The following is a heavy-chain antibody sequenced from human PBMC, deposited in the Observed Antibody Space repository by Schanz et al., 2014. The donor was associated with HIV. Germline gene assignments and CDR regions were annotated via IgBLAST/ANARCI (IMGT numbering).Heavy chain of an antibody. V-gene: IGHV3-23*01. CDR2: ISISGETT. J-gene: IGHJ4*02. CDR3: ANEEVPNDY. CDR1: GFRFSSHA. Sequence: EVQLLESGGGLVQPGESLRLSCAVSGFRFSSHAMTWVRQAPGKGLEWVSGISISGETTYYADSVKGRFTISRDNSKNTQYLQMNSLRVEDTAVYYCANEEVPNDYWGQGTLVTVSS.